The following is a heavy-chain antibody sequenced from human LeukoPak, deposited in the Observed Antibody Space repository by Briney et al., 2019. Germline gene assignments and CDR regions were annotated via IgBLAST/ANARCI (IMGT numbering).Heavy chain of an antibody. CDR3: ARSPIEKSPYYDYVWGSYRPIPRYYFDY. D-gene: IGHD3-16*02. CDR1: GYTFISYY. CDR2: INPSGGST. V-gene: IGHV1-46*01. J-gene: IGHJ4*02. Sequence: ASVKVSCKASGYTFISYYMHWVRQAPGQGLEWMGIINPSGGSTSYAQKFQGRVTMTRDTSTSTVYMELSSLRSEDTAVYYCARSPIEKSPYYDYVWGSYRPIPRYYFDYWGRGTLVTVSS.